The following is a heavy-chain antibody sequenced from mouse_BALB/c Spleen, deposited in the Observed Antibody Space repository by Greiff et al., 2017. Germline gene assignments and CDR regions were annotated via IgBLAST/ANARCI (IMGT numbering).Heavy chain of an antibody. D-gene: IGHD2-4*01. J-gene: IGHJ3*01. CDR1: GFNIKDYY. Sequence: VHVKQSGAELVRPGALVKLSCKASGFNIKDYYMHWVKQRPEQGLEWIGWIDPENGNTIYDPKFQGKASITADTSSNTAYLQLSSLTSEDTAVYYGARSGGLRAWFAYWGQGTLVTVSA. CDR3: ARSGGLRAWFAY. CDR2: IDPENGNT. V-gene: IGHV14-1*02.